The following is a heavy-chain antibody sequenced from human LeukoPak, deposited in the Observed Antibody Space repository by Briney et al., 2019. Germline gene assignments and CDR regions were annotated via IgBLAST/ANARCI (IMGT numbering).Heavy chain of an antibody. V-gene: IGHV3-7*04. Sequence: GSLRLSCAASGFIFSGYWMAWVRQAPGKGLEWVANIKSDGSQTNYVDSVKGRFTISRDNAKNSLYLQMNSLSAEDTAVFYCARDHPAPGQFFDYWGQGTLVTVSS. CDR1: GFIFSGYW. J-gene: IGHJ4*02. D-gene: IGHD6-13*01. CDR2: IKSDGSQT. CDR3: ARDHPAPGQFFDY.